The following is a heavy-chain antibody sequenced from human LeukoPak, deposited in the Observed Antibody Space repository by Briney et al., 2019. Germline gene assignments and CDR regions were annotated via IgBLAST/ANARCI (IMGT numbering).Heavy chain of an antibody. V-gene: IGHV3-9*01. CDR3: TKDKGGHGSGSYIWAGMDV. CDR1: GFSFEDYA. Sequence: GRSLRLSCAASGFSFEDYAMHWDRQAPGEGLGWASGTRWNSGNIGYADSVKGRFTISRDNAKNSLYLQMNSLRAEDTALYYCTKDKGGHGSGSYIWAGMDVWGQGTTVTVSS. D-gene: IGHD3-10*01. CDR2: TRWNSGNI. J-gene: IGHJ6*02.